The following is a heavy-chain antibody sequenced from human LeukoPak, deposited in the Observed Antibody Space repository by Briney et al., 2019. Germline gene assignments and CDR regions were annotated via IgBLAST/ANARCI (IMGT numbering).Heavy chain of an antibody. D-gene: IGHD2-8*02. CDR3: ARGGGYCTGPSCYFDY. V-gene: IGHV3-30-3*01. Sequence: GTSLRLSCVASGFTFDNYAMHWVRQAPGKGLEWVALVSHDGSNKYYADSVKGRFTISRDNSKNTLYLQMNSLRAEDTTVFYCARGGGYCTGPSCYFDYWGQGTLVTVSS. CDR1: GFTFDNYA. J-gene: IGHJ4*02. CDR2: VSHDGSNK.